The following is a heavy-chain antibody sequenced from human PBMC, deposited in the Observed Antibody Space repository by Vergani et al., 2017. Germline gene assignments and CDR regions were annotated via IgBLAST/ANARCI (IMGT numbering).Heavy chain of an antibody. J-gene: IGHJ5*02. CDR2: TWYDGNNK. CDR1: GFTFNQYG. Sequence: QVQLVESGGGVVQPGRSLRLSCAASGFTFNQYGMHWVRQAPGKGLGWVAVTWYDGNNKQYADSVKGRFTISRDNSKSTMYLQMNSLRDEDTGVYYCARDFRLLYNRFDPWGQGTLVTVSS. D-gene: IGHD1-14*01. V-gene: IGHV3-33*01. CDR3: ARDFRLLYNRFDP.